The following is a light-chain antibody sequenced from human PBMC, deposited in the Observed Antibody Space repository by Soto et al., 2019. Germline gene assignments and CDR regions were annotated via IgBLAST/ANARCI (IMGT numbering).Light chain of an antibody. CDR3: QQYGSSPLYT. CDR1: QSVTSNY. J-gene: IGKJ2*01. V-gene: IGKV3-20*01. CDR2: GAS. Sequence: EIVLTQSPGTLSLSPGERATLSCRASQSVTSNYLAWYQQKPGQAPRLLIYGASSRAAGIPDRFSGSGSGTDFTLTISSLEHEDFAVYYCQQYGSSPLYTFGQGTKLEIK.